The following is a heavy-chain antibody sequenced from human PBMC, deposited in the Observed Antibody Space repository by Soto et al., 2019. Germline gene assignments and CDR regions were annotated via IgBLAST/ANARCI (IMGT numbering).Heavy chain of an antibody. Sequence: GGYLRLSCAASGFTFSSYGMHWVRQAPGKGLEWVAVISYDGSNKYYADSVKGRFTISRDNSKNTLYLQMNSLRAEDTAVCYCAKSPCSSTSCQSFDPWAREPWSPSPQ. V-gene: IGHV3-30*18. CDR1: GFTFSSYG. D-gene: IGHD2-2*01. J-gene: IGHJ5*02. CDR2: ISYDGSNK. CDR3: AKSPCSSTSCQSFDP.